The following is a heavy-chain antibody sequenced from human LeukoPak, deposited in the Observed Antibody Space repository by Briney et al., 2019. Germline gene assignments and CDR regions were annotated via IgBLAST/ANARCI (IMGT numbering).Heavy chain of an antibody. J-gene: IGHJ5*02. CDR2: IYNRGTT. CDR1: GYSISSGYY. D-gene: IGHD4-17*01. CDR3: ARVWAPFGDFPGGWFDP. V-gene: IGHV4-38-2*02. Sequence: SETLSLTCTVSGYSISSGYYWGWIRQPPGKGLEWIGTIYNRGTTFYNPSLKSRVTISVDTSKNQFSLKLNSVTAADTAVYYCARVWAPFGDFPGGWFDPWGQGTLVTVSS.